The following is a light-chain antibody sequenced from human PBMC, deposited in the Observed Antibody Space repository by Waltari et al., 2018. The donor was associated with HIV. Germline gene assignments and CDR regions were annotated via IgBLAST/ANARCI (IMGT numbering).Light chain of an antibody. V-gene: IGKV2-24*01. CDR3: MQSTQSPLT. CDR1: QSLLHSDGNTY. J-gene: IGKJ4*01. CDR2: KTS. Sequence: DIVMTQTPLSSPVTLGQPASISCRSSQSLLHSDGNTYLSWLQQRPGQPPRLLIYKTSKLFSGVPYRFSGSGAGTDFTLKISRVEVEDVGVYYCMQSTQSPLTFGGGTKVEIK.